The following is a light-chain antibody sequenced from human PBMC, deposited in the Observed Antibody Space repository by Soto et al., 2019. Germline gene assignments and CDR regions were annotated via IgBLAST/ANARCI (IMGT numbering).Light chain of an antibody. V-gene: IGLV1-40*01. CDR3: QSYDSSLSGSVV. CDR1: SSNIGAGYD. Sequence: QSVLTQPPSVSGAPGQRVTISCTGSSSNIGAGYDVHWYQQLPGTAPKLLIYGNSNRPSGVPDRSSGSKSGTSASLAITGLEAEDEDDYYCQSYDSSLSGSVVFGGGTKLTVL. CDR2: GNS. J-gene: IGLJ2*01.